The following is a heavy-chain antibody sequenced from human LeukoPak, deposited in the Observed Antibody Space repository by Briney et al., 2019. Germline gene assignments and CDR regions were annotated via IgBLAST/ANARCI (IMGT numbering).Heavy chain of an antibody. CDR3: ARDRDSISGSWL. CDR1: GGSISSYY. Sequence: SETLSLTCTVSGGSISSYYWSWIRQPPGKGLEWIGYIYYSGSTNYNPSLESRVTISIDRSRNQFSLKLSSVSAADTAVYYCARDRDSISGSWLWGQGTLVTVSS. V-gene: IGHV4-59*12. D-gene: IGHD3-10*01. CDR2: IYYSGST. J-gene: IGHJ4*02.